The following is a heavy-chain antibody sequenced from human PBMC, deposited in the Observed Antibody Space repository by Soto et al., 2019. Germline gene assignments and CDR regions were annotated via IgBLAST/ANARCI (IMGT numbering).Heavy chain of an antibody. D-gene: IGHD2-15*01. CDR1: GFTFSSYG. CDR3: ARRYCSGGSCYYYGMDV. V-gene: IGHV3-33*01. Sequence: GGSLRLSCAASGFTFSSYGMHWVRQAPGKGLEWVAVIWYDGSNKYYADSVKGRFTISRDNSKNTLYLQMNSLRAEDTAVYYCARRYCSGGSCYYYGMDVWGQGTTVTVSS. CDR2: IWYDGSNK. J-gene: IGHJ6*02.